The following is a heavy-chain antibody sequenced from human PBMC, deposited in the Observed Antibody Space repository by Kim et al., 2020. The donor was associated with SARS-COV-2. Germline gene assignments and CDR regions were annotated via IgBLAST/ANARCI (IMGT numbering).Heavy chain of an antibody. CDR2: IIPIFGTA. Sequence: SVKVSCKASGGTFSSYAISWVRQAPGQGLEWMGGIIPIFGTANYAQKFKGRVTITADESTSTAYMELSSLRSEDTAVYYCARDRRFTRGDYGMDVWGQGTTVTVSS. CDR3: ARDRRFTRGDYGMDV. V-gene: IGHV1-69*13. D-gene: IGHD3-10*01. CDR1: GGTFSSYA. J-gene: IGHJ6*02.